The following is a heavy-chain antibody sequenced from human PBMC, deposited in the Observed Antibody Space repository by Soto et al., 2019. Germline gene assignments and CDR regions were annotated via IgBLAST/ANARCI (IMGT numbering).Heavy chain of an antibody. J-gene: IGHJ4*02. Sequence: EVQLLESGGGLVQPGGSLRISCIGSGFTFSSNAMSWVRQAPGKGLEWVSAISGSDGTTYYADSVKGRFAVSRDNSNNTLYLQMNSLRAEDTAVYYCAKQRAGFGSGSDTYYFDYWGQGTLVTVSS. V-gene: IGHV3-23*01. CDR1: GFTFSSNA. CDR3: AKQRAGFGSGSDTYYFDY. D-gene: IGHD3-10*01. CDR2: ISGSDGTT.